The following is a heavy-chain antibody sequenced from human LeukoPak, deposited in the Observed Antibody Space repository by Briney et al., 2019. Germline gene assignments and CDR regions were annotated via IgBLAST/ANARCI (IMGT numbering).Heavy chain of an antibody. CDR2: ISAYNGNT. CDR3: ARGHQLDAFDI. CDR1: GYTFTGYY. Sequence: ASVKVSCKASGYTFTGYYMHWVRQAPGQGLEWMGWISAYNGNTNYAQKLQGRVTMTTDTSTSTAYMELRSLRSDDTAVYYCARGHQLDAFDIWGQGTMVTVSS. V-gene: IGHV1-18*04. D-gene: IGHD2-2*01. J-gene: IGHJ3*02.